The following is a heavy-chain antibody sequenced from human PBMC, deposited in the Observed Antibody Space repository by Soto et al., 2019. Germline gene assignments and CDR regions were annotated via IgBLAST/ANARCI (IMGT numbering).Heavy chain of an antibody. D-gene: IGHD1-20*01. CDR3: ARRRGYNWNNPAFDY. CDR1: GFSLSTIGVG. Sequence: GHTLVNPTQTHTLPYTFCGFSLSTIGVGVGCLRQPPGKAREWLGIIYWNDDKKYSPSLRSRLGITKDTFRNQVVLTMTNVDPLDTATYYCARRRGYNWNNPAFDYWGQGALVTVSS. V-gene: IGHV2-5*01. CDR2: IYWNDDK. J-gene: IGHJ4*02.